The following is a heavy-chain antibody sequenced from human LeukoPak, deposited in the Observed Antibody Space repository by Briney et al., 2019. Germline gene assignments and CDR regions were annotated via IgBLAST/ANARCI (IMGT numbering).Heavy chain of an antibody. J-gene: IGHJ4*02. Sequence: GRSLRLSCGASGFTFSTYHMHWVRQAPGKGLEWVAVISNDERDKWYTDSVKGRFTISRDNSKNTLYLRINSLRTEDTGVYYCAKDGVNGGLFEYWGQGTLVTVSS. V-gene: IGHV3-30*18. CDR2: ISNDERDK. CDR3: AKDGVNGGLFEY. CDR1: GFTFSTYH. D-gene: IGHD3-3*01.